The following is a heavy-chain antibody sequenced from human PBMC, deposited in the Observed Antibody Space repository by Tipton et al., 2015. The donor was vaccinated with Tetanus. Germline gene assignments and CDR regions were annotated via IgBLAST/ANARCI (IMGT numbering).Heavy chain of an antibody. V-gene: IGHV4-34*01. CDR1: GFTVSSSY. CDR2: ISHSGSS. D-gene: IGHD5-18*01. J-gene: IGHJ4*02. CDR3: VRGRGLGAYSYAFEH. Sequence: QLVQSGGGLIHPGRSLRLTCGGSGFTVSSSYMHWVRQAPGKGLEWIGEISHSGSSSYSPSLKSRVTISVDTSKNQFSLRLTSVTAADTAVYYCVRGRGLGAYSYAFEHWGPGALVTVST.